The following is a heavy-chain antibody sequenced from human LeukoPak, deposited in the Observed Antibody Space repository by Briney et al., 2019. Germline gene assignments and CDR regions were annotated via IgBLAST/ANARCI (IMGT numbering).Heavy chain of an antibody. CDR3: AISRVVGAARFAFDI. CDR1: GYTFTIYD. J-gene: IGHJ3*02. Sequence: ASVKVSCKASGYTFTIYDINWVRQVPGQGLEWTGWMNPNSGNAGYAQMFQGRVTMTRDTSINTAYVELSSLRSEDTAVYYCAISRVVGAARFAFDIWGQGTMITVSS. V-gene: IGHV1-8*01. D-gene: IGHD2-15*01. CDR2: MNPNSGNA.